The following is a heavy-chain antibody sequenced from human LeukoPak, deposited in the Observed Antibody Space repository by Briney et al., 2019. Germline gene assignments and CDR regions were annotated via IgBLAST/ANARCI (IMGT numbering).Heavy chain of an antibody. CDR2: IYSGGST. Sequence: GGSLRLSCAASGFTVSSNYMSWVRQAPGKGLEWISVIYSGGSTYYAGSVKGRFTISRDNSKNTLYLQMNSLRAEDTAVYYCARSPGYGGNSRGGYWGQGTLVTVSS. V-gene: IGHV3-53*01. D-gene: IGHD4-23*01. J-gene: IGHJ4*02. CDR1: GFTVSSNY. CDR3: ARSPGYGGNSRGGY.